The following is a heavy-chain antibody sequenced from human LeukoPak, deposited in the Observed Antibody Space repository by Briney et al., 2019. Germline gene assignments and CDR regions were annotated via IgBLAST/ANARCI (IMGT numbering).Heavy chain of an antibody. V-gene: IGHV3-66*01. CDR2: IYSGGST. Sequence: SGGSLRLSCAASGFTVSSNYMSWVRQAPGKGLEWASVIYSGGSTYYADSVKGRFTISRDNSKNTLYLQMNSLRAEDTAVYYCARGMEQQLSGMDVWGQGTTVTVSS. CDR1: GFTVSSNY. J-gene: IGHJ6*02. D-gene: IGHD6-13*01. CDR3: ARGMEQQLSGMDV.